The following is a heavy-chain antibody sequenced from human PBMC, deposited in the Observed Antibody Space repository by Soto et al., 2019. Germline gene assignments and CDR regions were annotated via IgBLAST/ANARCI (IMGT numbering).Heavy chain of an antibody. V-gene: IGHV1-8*01. J-gene: IGHJ6*02. CDR1: GYTFTSSD. Sequence: QVQLVQSGAEVKKPGASVKVSCKASGYTFTSSDINWVRQATGQGLEWMGWMNPNSGNTGFAQKFQGRVTMTRNTSIRTAYMELSSLRSEDTAVYYCARERTGTTGIDVWGQGTTVTVSS. D-gene: IGHD1-1*01. CDR3: ARERTGTTGIDV. CDR2: MNPNSGNT.